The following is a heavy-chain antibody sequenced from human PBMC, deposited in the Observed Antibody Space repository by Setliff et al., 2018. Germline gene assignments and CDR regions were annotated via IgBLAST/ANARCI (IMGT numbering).Heavy chain of an antibody. CDR1: GGSISSSSYY. D-gene: IGHD6-6*01. CDR3: ARVAQYSSSSFYYYYYGMDV. CDR2: IYYSGST. J-gene: IGHJ6*02. V-gene: IGHV4-39*07. Sequence: SETLSLTCTVSGGSISSSSYYWGWIRQPPGKGLEWIGSIYYSGSTYYNPSLKSRVTISVDTSKNQFSLKLSSVTAADTAVYYCARVAQYSSSSFYYYYYGMDVWGQGTTVTVSS.